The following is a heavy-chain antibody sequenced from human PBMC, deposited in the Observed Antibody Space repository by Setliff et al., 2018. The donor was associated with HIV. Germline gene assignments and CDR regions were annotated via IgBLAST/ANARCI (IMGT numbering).Heavy chain of an antibody. CDR3: ARGGGAVAGPFDY. V-gene: IGHV4-34*01. CDR2: INHSGST. D-gene: IGHD6-19*01. CDR1: GGSFSGYY. Sequence: SETLSLTCAVYGGSFSGYYWSWIRQPPGKGLEWIGEINHSGSTNYNMSLWSRVTISLDASRNQFSLKLSSVTAADTTVYYCARGGGAVAGPFDYWGQGALVTVSS. J-gene: IGHJ4*02.